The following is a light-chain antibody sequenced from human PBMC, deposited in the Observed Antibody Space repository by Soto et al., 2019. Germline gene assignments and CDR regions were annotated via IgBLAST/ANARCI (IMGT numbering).Light chain of an antibody. J-gene: IGLJ1*01. CDR3: SSYTSSSPYV. V-gene: IGLV2-14*01. Sequence: QSALTQPASVSGSPGQSITISCTGSSSDVGGYNYVSWYQHHPGKGPTLIIYEVSNRPSGVSDRFSGSKSDNTASLTISGLQAEDDADYYCSSYTSSSPYVFGTGTKLTVL. CDR1: SSDVGGYNY. CDR2: EVS.